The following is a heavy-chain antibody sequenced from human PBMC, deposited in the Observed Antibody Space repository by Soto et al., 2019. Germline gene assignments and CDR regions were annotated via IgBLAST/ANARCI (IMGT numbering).Heavy chain of an antibody. V-gene: IGHV3-21*01. CDR1: GFTFSSYS. Sequence: EVQLVESGGGLVKPGGSLRLSCAASGFTFSSYSMNWVRQAPGKGLEWVSSISSSSSYIYYADSVKGRFTISRDNAKNSLYLQMNSLRAEDTAVYYCARDLPGYCSSTSCYSIDTLDYWGQGTLVTVSS. D-gene: IGHD2-2*01. J-gene: IGHJ4*02. CDR3: ARDLPGYCSSTSCYSIDTLDY. CDR2: ISSSSSYI.